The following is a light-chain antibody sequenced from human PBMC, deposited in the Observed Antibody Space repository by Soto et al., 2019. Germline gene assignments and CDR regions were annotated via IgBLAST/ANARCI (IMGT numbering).Light chain of an antibody. CDR2: GAS. CDR1: QSIRNNN. Sequence: EIVLTQSPGTLSLSPGDRATLSCRASQSIRNNNLAWYQQRPGQAPRLLLYGASTRAIGIPDRFSGSGSGTDFTLTISRLEPEDSAVFYCQQYGSSPPDTFGQGTKLEIK. J-gene: IGKJ2*01. V-gene: IGKV3-20*01. CDR3: QQYGSSPPDT.